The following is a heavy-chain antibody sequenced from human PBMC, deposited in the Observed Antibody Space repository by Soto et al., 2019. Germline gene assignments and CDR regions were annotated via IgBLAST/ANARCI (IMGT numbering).Heavy chain of an antibody. J-gene: IGHJ6*02. V-gene: IGHV3-9*01. Sequence: SLRHSFPTSGFTFCALAMYMVRQVPGYGLEWVSVISWNSGMIGYADSVKGRFTISRDNAKNSLYLQMNSLRPEDTVLYYCTKARLWGGDGYNSYYYNAMDVWGQGT. CDR3: TKARLWGGDGYNSYYYNAMDV. CDR2: ISWNSGMI. D-gene: IGHD3-16*01. CDR1: GFTFCALA.